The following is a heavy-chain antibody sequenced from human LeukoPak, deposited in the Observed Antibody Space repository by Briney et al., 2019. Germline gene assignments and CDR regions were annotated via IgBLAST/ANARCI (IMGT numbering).Heavy chain of an antibody. CDR1: GFTFSTYS. D-gene: IGHD4-17*01. Sequence: GGSLRLSCAASGFTFSTYSMNWVRQAPGKGLEWVSSISSTSSYIYYADSVKGRFTISRDNSKNTLYLQMNSLRAEDTAVYYCARADYGDPAGDFDYWGQGTLVTVSS. J-gene: IGHJ4*02. V-gene: IGHV3-21*01. CDR3: ARADYGDPAGDFDY. CDR2: ISSTSSYI.